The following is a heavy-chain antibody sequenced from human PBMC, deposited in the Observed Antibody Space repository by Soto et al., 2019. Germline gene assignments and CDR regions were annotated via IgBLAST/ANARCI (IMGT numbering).Heavy chain of an antibody. CDR1: GGSISSGGYY. CDR2: IYYSGST. CDR3: AAGGQNWYFDL. J-gene: IGHJ2*01. Sequence: SETLSLTCTVSGGSISSGGYYWSWIRQHPGKGLEWIGYIYYSGSTYYNPSLKSRVTISVDTSKNQFSLKLSSVTAADTAVYYCAAGGQNWYFDLWGRGTLVTVSS. D-gene: IGHD2-15*01. V-gene: IGHV4-31*03.